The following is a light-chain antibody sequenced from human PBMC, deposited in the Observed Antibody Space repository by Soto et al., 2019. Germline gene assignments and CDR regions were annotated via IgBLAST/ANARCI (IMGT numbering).Light chain of an antibody. J-gene: IGLJ2*01. CDR2: DVN. CDR1: SADVGGYDF. V-gene: IGLV2-11*01. Sequence: QSVLTQPRSVSGSPGQSVTISCTGTSADVGGYDFVSWYQQLPGTAPKLIIYDVNKRPSGVPDRFSGSKSGNTASLTISGLQAEDGADYHCSSCAGSPVAFGGGTKLTVL. CDR3: SSCAGSPVA.